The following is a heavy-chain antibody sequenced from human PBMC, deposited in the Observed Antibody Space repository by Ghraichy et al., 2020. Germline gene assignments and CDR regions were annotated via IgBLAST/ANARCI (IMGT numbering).Heavy chain of an antibody. CDR2: ISFDGSNK. V-gene: IGHV3-30*03. D-gene: IGHD6-13*01. CDR1: GFGFSTYG. CDR3: ARGFLGYTSSRLGDY. Sequence: GGSLRLSCAASGFGFSTYGMHWVRQAPGKGLEWVAVISFDGSNKYYADSVKGRFTISRDNSKNTLYLQMNSLRAEDTALYYCARGFLGYTSSRLGDYWGQGTLVTVSS. J-gene: IGHJ4*02.